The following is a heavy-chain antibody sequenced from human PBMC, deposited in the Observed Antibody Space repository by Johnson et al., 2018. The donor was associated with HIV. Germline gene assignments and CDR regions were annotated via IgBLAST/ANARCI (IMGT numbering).Heavy chain of an antibody. J-gene: IGHJ3*02. CDR2: INWSGGST. CDR3: ARSRDYGPARSAFDI. CDR1: GFTFSSYA. D-gene: IGHD4-17*01. Sequence: VQLVESGGGLVQPGGSLRLSCAASGFTFSSYAMSWVRQAPGKGLEWVSAINWSGGSTGYADSMKGRFTISRDNARNSLYLQMNSLRAEDTAVYYCARSRDYGPARSAFDIWGQGTMVTVSS. V-gene: IGHV3-23*04.